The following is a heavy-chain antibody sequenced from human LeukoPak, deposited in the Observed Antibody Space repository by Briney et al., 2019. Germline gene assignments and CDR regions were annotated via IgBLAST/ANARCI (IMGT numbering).Heavy chain of an antibody. CDR1: GGSISSSSYY. J-gene: IGHJ3*02. Sequence: SETLSLTCTVSGGSISSSSYYWGWIRQPPGKGLEWIGSIYYSGSTYYNPSLKSRVTISVDTSKNQFSLKLSSVTAADTAVYYCDGRRELYGDYAGGSAFDIWGQGTMVAVSS. D-gene: IGHD4-17*01. CDR3: DGRRELYGDYAGGSAFDI. CDR2: IYYSGST. V-gene: IGHV4-39*01.